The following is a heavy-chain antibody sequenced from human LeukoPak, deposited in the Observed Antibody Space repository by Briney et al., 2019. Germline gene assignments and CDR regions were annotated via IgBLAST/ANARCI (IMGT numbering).Heavy chain of an antibody. CDR2: INYRGSA. CDR3: ARAGRRYYGSGSYYHSL. J-gene: IGHJ4*02. D-gene: IGHD3-10*01. V-gene: IGHV4-31*03. CDR1: GGSISSVDYY. Sequence: SETLSLTCTVSGGSISSVDYYWSWIRQYPGKGLEWIGYINYRGSAYYNPSLKSRVTISVDTSKNQFSLKLSSVTAADTAVYYCARAGRRYYGSGSYYHSLWGQGTLVTVSS.